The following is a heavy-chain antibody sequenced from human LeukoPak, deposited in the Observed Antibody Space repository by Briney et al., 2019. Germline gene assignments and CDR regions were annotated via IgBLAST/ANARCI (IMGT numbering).Heavy chain of an antibody. CDR2: IYYSGST. CDR3: ARLRVITIFSWFDP. Sequence: SETLSLTCTVSGGSISSYYWSWIRQPPGKGLEWIGYIYYSGSTNYNPSLKSRVTISVDTSKNQFSLKLSSVTAADTAVYYCARLRVITIFSWFDPWGQGTLVTVSS. J-gene: IGHJ5*02. CDR1: GGSISSYY. V-gene: IGHV4-59*12. D-gene: IGHD3-9*01.